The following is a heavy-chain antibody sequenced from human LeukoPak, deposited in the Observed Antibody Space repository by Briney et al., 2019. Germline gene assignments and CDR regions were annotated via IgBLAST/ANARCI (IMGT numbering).Heavy chain of an antibody. V-gene: IGHV3-48*04. Sequence: PGGSLRLSCVASGFSFSSYSMNWVRQAPGKGLEWISYISTSSTTIYYTDSVKGRFTISRDNAKNALYLQMNSLRAEDTAVYYCARDKGSNYYHTSAYFDWGQGTLVIVSS. CDR2: ISTSSTTI. J-gene: IGHJ4*02. D-gene: IGHD3-22*01. CDR1: GFSFSSYS. CDR3: ARDKGSNYYHTSAYFD.